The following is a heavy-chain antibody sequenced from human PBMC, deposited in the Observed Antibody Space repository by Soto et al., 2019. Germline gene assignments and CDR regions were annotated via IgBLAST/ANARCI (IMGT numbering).Heavy chain of an antibody. V-gene: IGHV3-73*01. Sequence: GSLKISCAASGFTFRGSAMHWVRQASGKGLEWVGRIRTKANSYATAYAASVQGRFTISRDDSKSTAYLQMNSLKTEDTAVYFCTGSLLAYCSCGKCHTDYYYYGMDVWGQGTAVTVSS. CDR2: IRTKANSYAT. J-gene: IGHJ6*02. D-gene: IGHD2-15*01. CDR3: TGSLLAYCSCGKCHTDYYYYGMDV. CDR1: GFTFRGSA.